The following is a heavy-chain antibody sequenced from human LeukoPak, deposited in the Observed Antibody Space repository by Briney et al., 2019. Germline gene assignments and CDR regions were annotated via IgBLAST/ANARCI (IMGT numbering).Heavy chain of an antibody. D-gene: IGHD6-19*01. CDR1: GFTFSSYA. V-gene: IGHV3-30-3*01. Sequence: GGSLRLSCAASGFTFSSYAMHWVRQAPGKGLEWVAVISYDGSNKYYADAVKGRFTISRDNSKNTLYLQMNRLRAEDTAVYYCARGLSSGWYLAAGLGYFDYWGQGTLVTVSS. J-gene: IGHJ4*02. CDR3: ARGLSSGWYLAAGLGYFDY. CDR2: ISYDGSNK.